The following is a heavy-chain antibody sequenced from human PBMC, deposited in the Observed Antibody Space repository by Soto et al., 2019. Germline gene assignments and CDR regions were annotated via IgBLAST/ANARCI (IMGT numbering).Heavy chain of an antibody. V-gene: IGHV1-18*01. Sequence: ASVKVSCKASGYTFTSYGISWVRQAPGQGLEWMGRISAYNGNTNFAKKLQGRGTMTTDTSTSTAFMGLRGLRFDDTAVYFFSRSGGGQKQQPPKYYYGMDVWGQGTTVTVSS. J-gene: IGHJ6*02. CDR3: SRSGGGQKQQPPKYYYGMDV. D-gene: IGHD6-13*01. CDR1: GYTFTSYG. CDR2: ISAYNGNT.